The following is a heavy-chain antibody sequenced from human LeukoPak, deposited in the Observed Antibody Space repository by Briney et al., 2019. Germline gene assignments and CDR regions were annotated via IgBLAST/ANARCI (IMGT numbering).Heavy chain of an antibody. V-gene: IGHV4-59*01. Sequence: SETLSLTCTVSGGSTSSYYWSWIRQPPGKGLEWIEYIYYSGSTNYNPSLKSRVTISVDTSKNQFSLKLSSVTAADTAVYYCARGVVVVTAIVPDAFDIWGQGTMVTVSS. CDR1: GGSTSSYY. CDR3: ARGVVVVTAIVPDAFDI. D-gene: IGHD2-21*02. CDR2: IYYSGST. J-gene: IGHJ3*02.